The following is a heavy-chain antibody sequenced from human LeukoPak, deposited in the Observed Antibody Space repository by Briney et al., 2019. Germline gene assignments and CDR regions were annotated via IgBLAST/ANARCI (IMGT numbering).Heavy chain of an antibody. J-gene: IGHJ4*02. V-gene: IGHV3-23*01. Sequence: GGSLRLSWAASGFTFSSYWMNWVRQAPGKGLEWVSAISGSGGGTYYADSVKGRFPISRDNYNKQVSLQMNSLRAEHTAVYYCAKEKSSYGAALDYWGQGPLVTVSS. CDR3: AKEKSSYGAALDY. CDR2: ISGSGGGT. D-gene: IGHD4-17*01. CDR1: GFTFSSYW.